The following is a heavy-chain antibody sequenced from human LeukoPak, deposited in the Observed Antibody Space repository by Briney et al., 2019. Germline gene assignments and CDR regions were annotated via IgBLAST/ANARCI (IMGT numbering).Heavy chain of an antibody. J-gene: IGHJ4*02. V-gene: IGHV1-8*01. CDR3: ARVIAAAPQRDLGY. D-gene: IGHD6-13*01. CDR2: MNPNSGNT. CDR1: GYTFTSYD. Sequence: ASVKVSCKASGYTFTSYDINWVRQAPGQGLEWLGWMNPNSGNTGYAQKFQGRVTMTRNTSISTAYMELSSLRSEDTAVYYCARVIAAAPQRDLGYWGQGTLATVSS.